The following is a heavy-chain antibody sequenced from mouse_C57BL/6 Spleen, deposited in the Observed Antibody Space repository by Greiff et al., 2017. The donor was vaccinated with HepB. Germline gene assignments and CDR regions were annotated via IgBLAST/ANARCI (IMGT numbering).Heavy chain of an antibody. J-gene: IGHJ1*03. CDR1: GFTFSSYG. CDR2: ISSGGSYT. V-gene: IGHV5-6*01. Sequence: EVKLVESGGDLVKPGGSLKLSCAASGFTFSSYGMSWVRQTPDKRLEWVATISSGGSYTYYPDSVKGRFTISRDNAKNTLYLQMSSLTSEDTAMYYGARQGDYDGSSPWYFDVWGTGTTVTVSS. D-gene: IGHD1-1*01. CDR3: ARQGDYDGSSPWYFDV.